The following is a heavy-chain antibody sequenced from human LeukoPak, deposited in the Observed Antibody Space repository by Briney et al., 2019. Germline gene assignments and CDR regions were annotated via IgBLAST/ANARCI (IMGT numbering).Heavy chain of an antibody. D-gene: IGHD2-2*01. CDR2: INPNSGGT. Sequence: GASVKVSCKASGYTFTGYYMHWVRQAPGQGREWMGWINPNSGGTNYAQKFQGRGTMTRDTSISTAYMELSRLRSDDTAVYYCAREAPRYCSSTSCSDYWGQGTLVTVSS. CDR1: GYTFTGYY. V-gene: IGHV1-2*02. CDR3: AREAPRYCSSTSCSDY. J-gene: IGHJ4*02.